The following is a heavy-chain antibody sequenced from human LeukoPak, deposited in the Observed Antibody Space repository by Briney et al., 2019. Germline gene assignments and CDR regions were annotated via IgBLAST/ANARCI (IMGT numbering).Heavy chain of an antibody. CDR2: ISGGGAIT. CDR1: GFTFSNYA. D-gene: IGHD5-24*01. J-gene: IGHJ1*01. Sequence: GGSLRLSCVASGFTFSNYAMSWVRQAPGQGLEWVSTISGGGAITYSADSVKGRFTTSRDNSKNTLYLQMDSLRAEDMASYYFARNLDDFNFRPPIFQYWGLGTWVTVSS. V-gene: IGHV3-23*01. CDR3: ARNLDDFNFRPPIFQY.